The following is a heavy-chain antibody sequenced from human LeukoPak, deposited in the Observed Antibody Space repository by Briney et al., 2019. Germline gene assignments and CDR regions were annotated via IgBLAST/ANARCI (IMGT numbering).Heavy chain of an antibody. CDR1: GYTFSGYY. CDR3: ARDGGLRGVITY. D-gene: IGHD3-10*01. CDR2: INPSNGDT. Sequence: ASVKVSCKASGYTFSGYYIHWVRQAPGRGLEWMSWINPSNGDTNYAQKFQGRVTMTRDTSINTAYMELSRLRSDDTAVYYCARDGGLRGVITYWGQGTLVTVSS. V-gene: IGHV1-2*02. J-gene: IGHJ4*02.